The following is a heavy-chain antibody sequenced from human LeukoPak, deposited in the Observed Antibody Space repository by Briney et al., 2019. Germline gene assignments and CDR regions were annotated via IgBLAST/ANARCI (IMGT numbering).Heavy chain of an antibody. Sequence: SETLSLTCTVSGGSISSYYWSWIRQPPGKGLEWIGYIYYSGSTNYNPSLKSRVTISVDTSKNQFSLKLSYVTAADTAVYYCARVYSSGWYAFWGQGTLVTVSS. CDR2: IYYSGST. J-gene: IGHJ5*01. D-gene: IGHD6-19*01. CDR3: ARVYSSGWYAF. CDR1: GGSISSYY. V-gene: IGHV4-59*08.